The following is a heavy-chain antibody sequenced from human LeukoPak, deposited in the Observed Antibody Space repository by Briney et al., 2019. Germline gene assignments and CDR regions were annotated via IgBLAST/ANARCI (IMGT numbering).Heavy chain of an antibody. J-gene: IGHJ4*02. CDR3: ASGLELDY. Sequence: GGSLRLSCVVSGFTLSSRWMMWVRQAPGKGLEWMTNINRDGSEKNYVDSVKGRFTITRDNAENSLYLQMNSLRAEDTAVYYCASGLELDYWGQGTLVTVSS. CDR1: GFTLSSRW. CDR2: INRDGSEK. V-gene: IGHV3-7*03.